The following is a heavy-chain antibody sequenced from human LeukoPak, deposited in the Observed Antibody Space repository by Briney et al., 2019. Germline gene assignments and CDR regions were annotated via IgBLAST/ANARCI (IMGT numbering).Heavy chain of an antibody. J-gene: IGHJ5*02. CDR2: ISSSSSYI. CDR1: GFTFSSYI. Sequence: GGSLRLSCAASGFTFSSYIMNWVRQAPGKGLEWVSSISSSSSYIYYADSVKGRFTISRDNAKNSLYLQMNSLRAEDTAVYYCARDYRNDVGWFDPWGQGTLVTVSS. D-gene: IGHD1-1*01. V-gene: IGHV3-21*01. CDR3: ARDYRNDVGWFDP.